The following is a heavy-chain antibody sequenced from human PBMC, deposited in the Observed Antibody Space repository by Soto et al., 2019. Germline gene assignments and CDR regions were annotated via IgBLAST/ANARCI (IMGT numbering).Heavy chain of an antibody. J-gene: IGHJ4*02. D-gene: IGHD3-10*01. Sequence: QVPLVQSGDEVKKSGASVKVSCKTSGYTFTNYGISWVRQAPGQGLEWMGWISGYNGLTAYAQKVQGRVTMTIDTPTRTVFMELTGLRSNDTAVYYCARDEGIRGFDSWGQGTLVTVSS. V-gene: IGHV1-18*04. CDR1: GYTFTNYG. CDR3: ARDEGIRGFDS. CDR2: ISGYNGLT.